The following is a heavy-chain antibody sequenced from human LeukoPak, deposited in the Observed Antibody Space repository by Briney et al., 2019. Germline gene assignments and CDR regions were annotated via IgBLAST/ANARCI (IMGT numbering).Heavy chain of an antibody. V-gene: IGHV1-8*03. Sequence: ASVKVSCKASGYIFPTYDIGWVRQATGQGLGWMGWLNPNSGNAGYAQKFQGRVTISRNTSISTAYMELSSLRSDDTAIYYCARRKFLGWFDPWGQGTLVTVSS. J-gene: IGHJ5*02. CDR2: LNPNSGNA. CDR1: GYIFPTYD. CDR3: ARRKFLGWFDP. D-gene: IGHD7-27*01.